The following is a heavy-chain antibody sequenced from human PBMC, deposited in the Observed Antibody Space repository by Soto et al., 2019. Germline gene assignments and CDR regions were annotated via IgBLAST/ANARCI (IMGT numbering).Heavy chain of an antibody. CDR3: ARVAHDSSGSYFDF. V-gene: IGHV4-38-2*01. CDR1: NYSISSDHY. Sequence: SETLSLTCAVSNYSISSDHYWGWIRQPPGKGLEWIGTIYHSGSSYNNPSLKGRLTISVDTSKNQFSLQLNSVTSADTAVYYCARVAHDSSGSYFDFWGRGTLVTVSS. CDR2: IYHSGSS. D-gene: IGHD3-22*01. J-gene: IGHJ4*02.